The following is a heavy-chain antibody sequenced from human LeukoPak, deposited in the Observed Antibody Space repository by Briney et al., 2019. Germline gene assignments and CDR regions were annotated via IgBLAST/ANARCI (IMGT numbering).Heavy chain of an antibody. V-gene: IGHV4-34*01. D-gene: IGHD3-16*02. CDR2: INHSGST. Sequence: SETLSLTCAVYGGSFSGYYWSWIRQPPGKGLEWIGEINHSGSTNCNPSLKSRVTISVDTSKNQFSLKLSSVTAADTAVYYCAREAYDYVWGSYRYTLFDYWGQGTLATVSS. J-gene: IGHJ4*02. CDR3: AREAYDYVWGSYRYTLFDY. CDR1: GGSFSGYY.